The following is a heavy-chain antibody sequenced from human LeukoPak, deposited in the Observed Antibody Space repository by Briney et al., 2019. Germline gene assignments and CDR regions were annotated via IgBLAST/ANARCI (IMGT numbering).Heavy chain of an antibody. V-gene: IGHV4-34*01. CDR2: INHSGST. Sequence: ASETLPLTCAVYGGSFSGYYWSWIRQPPGKGLEWIGEINHSGSTNYNPSLKSRVAISVDTSKNQFSLKLSSVTAADTAVYYCARGKGAYDFWSGYYKRRYYFDYWGQGTLVTVSS. CDR1: GGSFSGYY. D-gene: IGHD3-3*01. J-gene: IGHJ4*02. CDR3: ARGKGAYDFWSGYYKRRYYFDY.